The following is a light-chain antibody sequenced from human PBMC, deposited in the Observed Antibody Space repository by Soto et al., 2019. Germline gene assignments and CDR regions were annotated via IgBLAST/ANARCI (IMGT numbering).Light chain of an antibody. CDR1: SSDIGGFYY. CDR3: SSYSSSSTFYV. Sequence: QSVLTQPASVSGSPGQSITISCTGTSSDIGGFYYVSWYQHHPGKDPKLMIYQVSNRLSGVSNRFSGSKSGNTASLTISGLQAEDEADYFCSSYSSSSTFYVFGAGTKVTVL. V-gene: IGLV2-14*01. J-gene: IGLJ1*01. CDR2: QVS.